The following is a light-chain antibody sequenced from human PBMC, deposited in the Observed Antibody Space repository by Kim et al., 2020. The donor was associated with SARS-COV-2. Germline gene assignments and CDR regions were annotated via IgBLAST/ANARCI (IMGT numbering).Light chain of an antibody. CDR2: EVS. CDR3: SSYAGSNNLV. J-gene: IGLJ1*01. V-gene: IGLV2-8*01. CDR1: SSDVGGYNY. Sequence: GQSVTLCCTGTSSDVGGYNYVSWYQQHPGKAPNLMIYEVSKRPSGVPDRFSGSKSGNTASLTVSGLQAEDEADYYCSSYAGSNNLVFGTGTKVTVL.